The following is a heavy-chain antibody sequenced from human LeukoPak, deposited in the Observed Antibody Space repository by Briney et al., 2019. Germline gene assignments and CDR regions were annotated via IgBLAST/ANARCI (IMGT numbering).Heavy chain of an antibody. V-gene: IGHV5-51*01. Sequence: GESLKISCKGSGYSFTSYWIGWVRQMPGKGLEWMGIIYPGDSDTRYSPSFQGQVTISADKSISTAYLQWSSLKASDTAMYYCARFPTMVRGVMGYFDYWGQGTLVTVSS. J-gene: IGHJ4*02. D-gene: IGHD3-10*01. CDR2: IYPGDSDT. CDR3: ARFPTMVRGVMGYFDY. CDR1: GYSFTSYW.